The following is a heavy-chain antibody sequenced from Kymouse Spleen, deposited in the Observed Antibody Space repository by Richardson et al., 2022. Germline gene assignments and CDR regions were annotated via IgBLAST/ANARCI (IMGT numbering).Heavy chain of an antibody. J-gene: IGHJ6*02. CDR1: GFTFDDYA. CDR3: AKDMELELHYYYGMDV. CDR2: ISWNSGSI. Sequence: EVQLVESGGGLVQPGRSLRLSCAASGFTFDDYAMHWVRQAPGKGLEWVSGISWNSGSIGYADSVKGRFTISRDNAKNSLYLQMNSLRAEDTALYYCAKDMELELHYYYGMDVWGQGTTVTVSS. D-gene: IGHD1-7*01. V-gene: IGHV3-9*01.